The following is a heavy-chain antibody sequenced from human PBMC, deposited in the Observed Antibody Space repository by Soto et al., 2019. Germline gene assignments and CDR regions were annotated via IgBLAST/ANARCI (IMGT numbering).Heavy chain of an antibody. Sequence: EVQLLESGGGLVQPGGSLRLSCAASGFNFSSYAMSWVRQAPGTGLEWVSAISGSGGSTYYADSVKGRFTISRDNSKNSLFLQMSSLVAEYTAVYYCAKEDIVLVPAAKSGAAFYYGMDVWGQGTTVTVSS. J-gene: IGHJ6*02. V-gene: IGHV3-23*01. CDR2: ISGSGGST. CDR1: GFNFSSYA. D-gene: IGHD2-2*01. CDR3: AKEDIVLVPAAKSGAAFYYGMDV.